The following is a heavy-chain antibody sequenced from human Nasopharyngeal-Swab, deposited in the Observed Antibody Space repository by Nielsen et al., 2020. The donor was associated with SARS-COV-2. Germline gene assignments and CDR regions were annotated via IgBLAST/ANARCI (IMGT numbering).Heavy chain of an antibody. CDR3: ARDERAVVVPAAIRLYYYYYMDV. CDR2: IKQDGSEK. J-gene: IGHJ6*03. D-gene: IGHD2-2*01. CDR1: GFTFSSYW. Sequence: GESLKISCAASGFTFSSYWMSWVRQAPGKGLEWVANIKQDGSEKYYVDSVKGRFTISRDNAKNSLYLQMNSLRAEDTAVYYCARDERAVVVPAAIRLYYYYYMDVWGKGTTVTVSS. V-gene: IGHV3-7*01.